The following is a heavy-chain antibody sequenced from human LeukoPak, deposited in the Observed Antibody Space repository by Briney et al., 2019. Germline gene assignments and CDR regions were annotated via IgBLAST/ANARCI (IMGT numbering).Heavy chain of an antibody. J-gene: IGHJ5*02. Sequence: PSETLSLTCTVSGGSISSYYWSWIRQPPGKGLEWIGYIYYSGSTNYNPSLKSRVTISVDTSKNQFSLKLSSVTAADTAVYYCARGPLDYSYGEGGFDPWGQGTLVTVSS. CDR1: GGSISSYY. D-gene: IGHD5-18*01. V-gene: IGHV4-59*01. CDR3: ARGPLDYSYGEGGFDP. CDR2: IYYSGST.